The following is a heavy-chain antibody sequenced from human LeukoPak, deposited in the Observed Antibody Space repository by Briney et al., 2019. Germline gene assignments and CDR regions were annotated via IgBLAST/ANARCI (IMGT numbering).Heavy chain of an antibody. D-gene: IGHD2-2*01. CDR3: ARHRYCSSTSCDNWFDP. CDR1: GDSIKSGGYS. Sequence: SQTLSLTCSVSGDSIKSGGYSWSWIRQPPGMGLEWIGYIDYSGTTYYNPSLKSRLAISVDTSKNQIALKLTSVTAADTAVYYCARHRYCSSTSCDNWFDPWGQGTLVTVSS. CDR2: IDYSGTT. V-gene: IGHV4-30-2*05. J-gene: IGHJ5*02.